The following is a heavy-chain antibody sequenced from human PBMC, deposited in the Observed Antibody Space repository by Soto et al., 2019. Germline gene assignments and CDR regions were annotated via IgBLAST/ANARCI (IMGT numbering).Heavy chain of an antibody. D-gene: IGHD2-15*01. J-gene: IGHJ3*02. CDR3: AKVGSGGSCYSRTEDPGTCAFDI. Sequence: EVQLVESGGGLVQPGRSLRLSCAASGFTFDDYAMHWVRQAPGKGLEWVSGISWNSGSIGYADSVKGRFTISRDNAKNSLYLQMNSLRAEATAIYYCAKVGSGGSCYSRTEDPGTCAFDIWGQGTMVTVSS. CDR1: GFTFDDYA. CDR2: ISWNSGSI. V-gene: IGHV3-9*01.